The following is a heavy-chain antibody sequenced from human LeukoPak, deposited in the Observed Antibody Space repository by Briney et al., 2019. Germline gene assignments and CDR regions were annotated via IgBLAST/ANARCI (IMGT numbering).Heavy chain of an antibody. J-gene: IGHJ4*02. CDR1: GFPFSSYW. CDR3: ARYLDTFPPAEGFDY. V-gene: IGHV3-7*01. Sequence: GGSLRLSCVASGFPFSSYWMTWVRQAPGKGLEWVANIKQDGSKKSYVDSVKGRFTISRDNAKNSLYLQMNSLRAEDTAVYYCARYLDTFPPAEGFDYWGQGTLVTVSS. CDR2: IKQDGSKK. D-gene: IGHD5-18*01.